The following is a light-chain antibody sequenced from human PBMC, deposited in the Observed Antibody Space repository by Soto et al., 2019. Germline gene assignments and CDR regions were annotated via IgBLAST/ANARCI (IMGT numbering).Light chain of an antibody. Sequence: DIQMTQSPSSLSASVGDRVTITCRASQGVSTYLAWFQQKPGKAPKSLIYAASTLHSGVPSRFSGSGSGTEFTLTISSLQPDDFATYYCQHYNSYSEAFGQGTKVDI. CDR3: QHYNSYSEA. CDR1: QGVSTY. CDR2: AAS. V-gene: IGKV1-16*01. J-gene: IGKJ1*01.